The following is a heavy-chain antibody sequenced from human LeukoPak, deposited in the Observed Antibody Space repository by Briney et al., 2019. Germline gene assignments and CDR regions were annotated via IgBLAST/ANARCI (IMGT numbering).Heavy chain of an antibody. V-gene: IGHV1-18*01. D-gene: IGHD3-3*01. Sequence: ASVKVSCKASGYTFTSYGISWVRQAPGRGLEWMGWISAYNGNTNYAQKLQGRVTMTTDTSTSTAYMELRSLRSDDTAVYYCARGPLLEWLLTRFDPWGQGTLVTVSS. CDR1: GYTFTSYG. CDR2: ISAYNGNT. J-gene: IGHJ5*02. CDR3: ARGPLLEWLLTRFDP.